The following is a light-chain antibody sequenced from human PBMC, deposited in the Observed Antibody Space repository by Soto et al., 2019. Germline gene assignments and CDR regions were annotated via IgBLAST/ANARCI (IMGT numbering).Light chain of an antibody. CDR2: AAS. CDR3: QQYNNWPWT. CDR1: QSVSSN. V-gene: IGKV3-15*01. Sequence: EIVMTQSPATLSVSPGERATLSCRASQSVSSNLAWYQQKPGQGPRLLIYAASSRATGIPARFGGSGSGTEFTLTISSLQSEDFAVYYCQQYNNWPWTFGQGTKV. J-gene: IGKJ1*01.